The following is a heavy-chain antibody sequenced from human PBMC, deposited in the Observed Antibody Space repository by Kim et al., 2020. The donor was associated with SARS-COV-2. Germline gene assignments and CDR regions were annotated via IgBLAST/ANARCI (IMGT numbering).Heavy chain of an antibody. V-gene: IGHV3-53*04. Sequence: RFTISRHNSKNTLYLQMNSLRAEDTAVYYCARAAQGYCSGGSCPLGMDVWGQGTTVTVS. J-gene: IGHJ6*02. CDR3: ARAAQGYCSGGSCPLGMDV. D-gene: IGHD2-15*01.